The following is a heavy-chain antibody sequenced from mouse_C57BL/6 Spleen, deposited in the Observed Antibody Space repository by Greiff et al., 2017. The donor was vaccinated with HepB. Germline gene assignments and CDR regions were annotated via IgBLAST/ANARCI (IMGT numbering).Heavy chain of an antibody. V-gene: IGHV1-42*01. D-gene: IGHD1-1*01. J-gene: IGHJ1*03. CDR3: ARDITTVVAGDFDV. Sequence: EVQLQQSGPELVKPGASVKISCKASGYSFTGYYMNWVKQSPEKSLEWIGEINPSTGGTTYNQKFKAKATLTVDKSSSTAYMQLKSLTSEDSAVYYCARDITTVVAGDFDVWGTGTTVTVSS. CDR2: INPSTGGT. CDR1: GYSFTGYY.